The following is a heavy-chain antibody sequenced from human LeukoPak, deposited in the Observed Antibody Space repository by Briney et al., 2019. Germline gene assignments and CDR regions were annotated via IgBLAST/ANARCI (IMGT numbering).Heavy chain of an antibody. Sequence: GASVTVSCKASGYTFTSYDINWVRQATGQGLEWMGWMNPNSGNTGYAQKFQGRVTMTRNTSISTAYMELSSLRSEDTAVYYCARSPTRWLLLGNWFDPWGQGTLVTVSS. J-gene: IGHJ5*02. CDR2: MNPNSGNT. CDR3: ARSPTRWLLLGNWFDP. V-gene: IGHV1-8*01. CDR1: GYTFTSYD. D-gene: IGHD3-3*01.